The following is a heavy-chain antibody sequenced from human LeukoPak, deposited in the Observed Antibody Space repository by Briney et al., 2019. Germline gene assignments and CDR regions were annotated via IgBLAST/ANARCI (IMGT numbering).Heavy chain of an antibody. V-gene: IGHV4-59*01. D-gene: IGHD3-10*01. CDR1: GSSINNYY. CDR3: ARAYYFGSGRQTNRFDP. CDR2: IYYSGST. Sequence: SETLSLTCSVSGSSINNYYWSWIRQPPGKGLEWIGYIYYSGSTNYNPSLKSRVAISVDTSKNQFSLKLSSVTAADTAVYYCARAYYFGSGRQTNRFDPWGQGTLVTVSS. J-gene: IGHJ5*02.